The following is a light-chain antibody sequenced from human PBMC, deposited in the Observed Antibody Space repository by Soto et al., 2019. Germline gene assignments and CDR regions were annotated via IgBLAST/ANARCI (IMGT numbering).Light chain of an antibody. CDR1: RSNIGAGYD. CDR2: GNS. Sequence: QAVVTQPPSVSGAPGQRVTISCTGSRSNIGAGYDVHWYQQLPGTAPKLLIYGNSNRPSGVPDRFSGSKSGTSASLAITGLQAEDEADYYCQSYDSSLSGYVFGTGTTVTVL. V-gene: IGLV1-40*01. CDR3: QSYDSSLSGYV. J-gene: IGLJ1*01.